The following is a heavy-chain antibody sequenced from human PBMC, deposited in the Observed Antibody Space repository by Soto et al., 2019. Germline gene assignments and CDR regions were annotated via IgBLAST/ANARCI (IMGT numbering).Heavy chain of an antibody. V-gene: IGHV5-10-1*01. J-gene: IGHJ4*02. CDR3: ARGFRYYYDSSGYYENHFDY. CDR2: IDPSDSYT. Sequence: GESLKISCKGSGYSFTSYWISWVRQMPGKGLEWMGRIDPSDSYTNYSPSFQGHATISADKSISTAYLQWSSLKASDTAMYYCARGFRYYYDSSGYYENHFDYWGQGTLVTVSS. D-gene: IGHD3-22*01. CDR1: GYSFTSYW.